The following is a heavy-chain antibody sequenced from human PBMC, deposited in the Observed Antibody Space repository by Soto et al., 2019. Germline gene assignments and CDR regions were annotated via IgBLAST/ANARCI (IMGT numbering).Heavy chain of an antibody. CDR2: IPYDGSNK. Sequence: QPGGSLRLSCAASGFTFSSYGMHWVRQAPGKGLEWVAVIPYDGSNKYYAGSVKGRFTISRDNSKNTLYLQMNSLRAEDTAVYYCAKDMGRFLEWLLPHYYYYYGMDVWGQGTTVTVSS. CDR1: GFTFSSYG. V-gene: IGHV3-30*18. J-gene: IGHJ6*02. D-gene: IGHD3-3*01. CDR3: AKDMGRFLEWLLPHYYYYYGMDV.